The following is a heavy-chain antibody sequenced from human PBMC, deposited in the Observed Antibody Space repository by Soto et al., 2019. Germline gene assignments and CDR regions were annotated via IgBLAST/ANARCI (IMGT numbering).Heavy chain of an antibody. D-gene: IGHD1-20*01. CDR3: SRTAITPDGGTRWYYCMDV. V-gene: IGHV3-23*01. Sequence: EVQWLESGGGLVQPGGALRLSCADSGFTFNNYAMSWVRQAPGKGLEWFSTISMSGISTYYADSVKGRSIISRDNSKNTLYLQMIRLMGEDKAVYYCSRTAITPDGGTRWYYCMDVWGRGTTVTVSS. J-gene: IGHJ6*02. CDR1: GFTFNNYA. CDR2: ISMSGIST.